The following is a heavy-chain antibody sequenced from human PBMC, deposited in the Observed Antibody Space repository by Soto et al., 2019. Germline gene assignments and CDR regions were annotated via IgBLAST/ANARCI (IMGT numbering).Heavy chain of an antibody. CDR2: IYYGGNT. V-gene: IGHV4-30-4*01. CDR3: ARGLGGDHGYSADY. J-gene: IGHJ4*02. D-gene: IGHD2-15*01. CDR1: GGSISRGDYY. Sequence: PSETLSLTCTVSGGSISRGDYYWSWIRQTPGKGLEWMGYIYYGGNTYYNPSLNSRLSISLDRSKNQFSLRLSPVTAADTAMYFCARGLGGDHGYSADYWGPGTLVTV.